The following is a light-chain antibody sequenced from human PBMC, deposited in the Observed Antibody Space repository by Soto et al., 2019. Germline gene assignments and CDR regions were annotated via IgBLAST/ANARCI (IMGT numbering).Light chain of an antibody. J-gene: IGKJ5*01. Sequence: EIVLTQSPGTLSLSPGERATLSCRASQSVSSRSLAWYQQKPGQPPRLLIYGASSRATGIPDRFSGSGSGTDFTLTIIRLEPEDFAVYYCQQYGSSPITFGQGTRLEIK. CDR2: GAS. CDR1: QSVSSRS. CDR3: QQYGSSPIT. V-gene: IGKV3-20*01.